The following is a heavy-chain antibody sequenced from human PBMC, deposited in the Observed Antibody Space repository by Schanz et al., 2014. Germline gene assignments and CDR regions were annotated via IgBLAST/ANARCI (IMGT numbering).Heavy chain of an antibody. V-gene: IGHV3-23*01. CDR2: ISASGGST. CDR3: VKARRKSNCSGGRCFHYSYYGMDV. CDR1: GFTFNSYA. J-gene: IGHJ6*02. Sequence: DVQLLESGGGLVQPGGSLRLSCAASGFTFNSYAMTWVRQAPGKGLEWVSTISASGGSTYYADSVKGRFTISRDNSKNILYLQMNSLRAEDTAVYYCVKARRKSNCSGGRCFHYSYYGMDVWGQGTTVTVSS. D-gene: IGHD2-15*01.